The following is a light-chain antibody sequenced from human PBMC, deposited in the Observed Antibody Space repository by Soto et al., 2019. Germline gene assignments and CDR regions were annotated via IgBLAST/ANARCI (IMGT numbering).Light chain of an antibody. Sequence: QSVRTQPASVSGSPGQSITISCTGASSDVGGYNYVSWYQQHPGKAPKLMIYEVSNRPSGVSNRFSGSKSGNTASLTIFGLQAEDEADYYCSSYTSSSTRVFGTGTKVTVL. CDR2: EVS. CDR3: SSYTSSSTRV. CDR1: SSDVGGYNY. V-gene: IGLV2-14*01. J-gene: IGLJ1*01.